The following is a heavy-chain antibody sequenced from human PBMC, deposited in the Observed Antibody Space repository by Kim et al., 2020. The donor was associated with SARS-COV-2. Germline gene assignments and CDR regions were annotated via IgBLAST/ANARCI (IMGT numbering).Heavy chain of an antibody. J-gene: IGHJ5*02. D-gene: IGHD2-2*01. V-gene: IGHV4-38-2*02. CDR3: AREAADCSSTSCSNWFDP. CDR1: GYSISSGYY. Sequence: SETLSLTCTVSGYSISSGYYWGWIQQPPGKGLEWIGSIYHSGSTYYNPSLKSRVTISVDTSKNQFSLKLSSVTAADTAVYYCAREAADCSSTSCSNWFDPWGQGTLVTVSS. CDR2: IYHSGST.